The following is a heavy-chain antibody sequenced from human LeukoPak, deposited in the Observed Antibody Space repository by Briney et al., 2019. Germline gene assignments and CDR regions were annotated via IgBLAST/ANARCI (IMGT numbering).Heavy chain of an antibody. J-gene: IGHJ2*01. CDR1: GGSFGNYA. Sequence: SVKVSCKASGGSFGNYAISWVRQAPGQGLEWMGGIILIFGSTSYAQKFQGRVTVTADESTSTAYMELSSLRSEDTAVYYCAGGYSYGYVGWYFDLWGRGTLVTVSS. V-gene: IGHV1-69*13. CDR2: IILIFGST. CDR3: AGGYSYGYVGWYFDL. D-gene: IGHD5-18*01.